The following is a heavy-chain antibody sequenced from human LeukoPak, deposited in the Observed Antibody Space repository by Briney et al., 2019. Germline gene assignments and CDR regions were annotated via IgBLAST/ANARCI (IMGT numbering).Heavy chain of an antibody. CDR2: ISYDGSNK. V-gene: IGHV3-30*18. CDR1: GFTFSGYG. CDR3: AKGYCSSTSCYPIDP. Sequence: WRSLRLSCAASGFTFSGYGMNWVRQAPGKGLEWVGVISYDGSNKYYSDSANGRFTISNNTSKNMLHQQINILGAEDTAVYYSAKGYCSSTSCYPIDPWGQGTPVTVSS. D-gene: IGHD2-2*01. J-gene: IGHJ5*01.